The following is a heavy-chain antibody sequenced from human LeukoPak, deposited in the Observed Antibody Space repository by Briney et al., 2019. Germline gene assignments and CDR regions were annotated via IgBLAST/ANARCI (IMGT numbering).Heavy chain of an antibody. Sequence: ASVKVSCKTSGYTFTSFGLSWVRQAPGRGLEWMGWISGYNGITEHPQTFRGRVTVTTDTSTSTAYMELRSLRSDDTSVYYCARDDSSWYFDHWGQGPLVTVS. V-gene: IGHV1-18*01. CDR1: GYTFTSFG. J-gene: IGHJ4*02. D-gene: IGHD6-13*01. CDR3: ARDDSSWYFDH. CDR2: ISGYNGIT.